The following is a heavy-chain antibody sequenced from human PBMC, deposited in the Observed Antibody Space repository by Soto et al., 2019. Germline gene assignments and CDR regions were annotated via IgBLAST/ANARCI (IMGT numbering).Heavy chain of an antibody. D-gene: IGHD3-3*01. V-gene: IGHV3-48*01. CDR2: ISSPSTNI. J-gene: IGHJ4*01. CDR1: GFTFSGYS. Sequence: EVQLVESGGGWVQPGGSLRLSCTASGFTFSGYSMNGVRQVPGKGLEWISYISSPSTNIYYADSVRGRFTISRDTAKLPLYLQINNLRAEDTASYYCVGSRFLDVCSFEYLVKSILVTVSS. CDR3: VGSRFLDVCSFEY.